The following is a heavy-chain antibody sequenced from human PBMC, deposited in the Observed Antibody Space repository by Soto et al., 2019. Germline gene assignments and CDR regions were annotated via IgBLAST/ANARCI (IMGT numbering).Heavy chain of an antibody. CDR2: IWYDGSNK. Sequence: GGSLRLSCAASGFTFSSYGMHWVRQAPGKGLEWVAVIWYDGSNKYYADSVKGRFTISRDNSKNTLYLQMNSLRAEDTAVYYCARDSVVVVAATYAFDYWGQGTLVTVSS. CDR1: GFTFSSYG. J-gene: IGHJ4*02. D-gene: IGHD2-15*01. CDR3: ARDSVVVVAATYAFDY. V-gene: IGHV3-33*01.